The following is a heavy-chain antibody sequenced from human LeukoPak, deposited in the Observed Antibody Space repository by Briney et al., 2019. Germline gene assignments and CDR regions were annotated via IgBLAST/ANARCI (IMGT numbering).Heavy chain of an antibody. CDR1: GLSFSTYA. D-gene: IGHD3-22*01. J-gene: IGHJ3*02. Sequence: GGSLRLSCAASGLSFSTYAMGWVRQAPGKGLEWVSGISASGGSTYYADSVKGRFTISRDNSKSTLHLQMNSLRDEDTAVYYCAKIQGAISSGYYGAFDIWGQGTMVTVSS. V-gene: IGHV3-23*01. CDR2: ISASGGST. CDR3: AKIQGAISSGYYGAFDI.